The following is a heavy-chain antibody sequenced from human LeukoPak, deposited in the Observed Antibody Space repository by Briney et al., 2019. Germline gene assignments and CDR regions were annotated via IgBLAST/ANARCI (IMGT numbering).Heavy chain of an antibody. Sequence: SETLSLTCAVYGGSFSGYYWSWIRQPPGKGLEWIGEINHSGSTNYNPSLKSRVTISVDTSKNQFSLKLSSVTAADTAVYYCARLQLVDPYYYHYGMDVWGQGTTVTVSS. V-gene: IGHV4-34*01. J-gene: IGHJ6*02. CDR3: ARLQLVDPYYYHYGMDV. D-gene: IGHD6-13*01. CDR1: GGSFSGYY. CDR2: INHSGST.